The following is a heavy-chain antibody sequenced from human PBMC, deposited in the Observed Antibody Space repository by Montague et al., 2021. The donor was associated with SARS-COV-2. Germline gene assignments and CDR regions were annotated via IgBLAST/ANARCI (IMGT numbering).Heavy chain of an antibody. D-gene: IGHD3-3*01. CDR1: GHSIWSSDW. Sequence: SETLSLTCSVSGHSIWSSDWWTWVRQPPGKGLEWIGEIYHSGSTTYNPSLKSRVTISVDKSKNQFSLTLTSLTAADTAVYYCARAQKTISGMLIPPYYFDFWGQGTPVTASS. V-gene: IGHV4-4*02. CDR2: IYHSGST. J-gene: IGHJ4*02. CDR3: ARAQKTISGMLIPPYYFDF.